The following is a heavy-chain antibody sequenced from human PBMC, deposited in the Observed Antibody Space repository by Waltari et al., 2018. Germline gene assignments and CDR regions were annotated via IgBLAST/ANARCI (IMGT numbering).Heavy chain of an antibody. D-gene: IGHD2-8*01. CDR3: AKVNGRYYGMDV. V-gene: IGHV3-30*02. J-gene: IGHJ6*02. CDR2: IRYDGSNK. Sequence: QVQLVESGGGVVQPGGSLRLSCAASGFTFSSYGMHWVRQAPGRGIEEVACIRYDGSNKYYADSVKGRFTISRDNSKNTLYLEMNSLRAEDTAVYYCAKVNGRYYGMDVWGQGTTVIVSS. CDR1: GFTFSSYG.